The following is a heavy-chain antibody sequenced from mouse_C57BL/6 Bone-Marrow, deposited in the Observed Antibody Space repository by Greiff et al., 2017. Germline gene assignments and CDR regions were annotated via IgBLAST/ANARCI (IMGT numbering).Heavy chain of an antibody. Sequence: QVQLQQPGTELVKPGASVKLSCKASGYTFTSYWMHWVKQRPGQGLAWIGNINPSNGGTNYNEKFKSKATLTVDKSSSTAYMQLSSLTSEDSAVYYCARSPSFITTVVDYFDYWGKGTTLTVSS. D-gene: IGHD1-1*01. CDR1: GYTFTSYW. CDR3: ARSPSFITTVVDYFDY. CDR2: INPSNGGT. J-gene: IGHJ2*01. V-gene: IGHV1-53*01.